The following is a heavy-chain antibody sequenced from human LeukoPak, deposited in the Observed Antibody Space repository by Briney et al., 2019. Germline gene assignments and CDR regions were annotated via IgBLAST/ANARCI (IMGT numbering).Heavy chain of an antibody. V-gene: IGHV3-21*01. CDR3: ARAGYSSSPNPTMDV. CDR1: GFTFSTYS. CDR2: ISSSSSYI. D-gene: IGHD6-13*01. Sequence: GGSLRLSCAASGFTFSTYSMNWVRQAPGKGLEWVSSISSSSSYIYYADSVERRFTISRDNAENSLYLQMNSLRAEDTAVYYCARAGYSSSPNPTMDVWGKGTTVTVSS. J-gene: IGHJ6*03.